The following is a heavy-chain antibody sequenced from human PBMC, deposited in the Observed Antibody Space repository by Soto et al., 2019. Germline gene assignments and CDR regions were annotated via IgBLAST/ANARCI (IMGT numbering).Heavy chain of an antibody. Sequence: ASVKVSCKASGYTFTSYGISWVRQAPGQGLEWKGWISAYNGNTNYAQKLQGRVTMTTDTSTSTAYMELRSLRSDDTALYYRASGAWVGYSYGYFAFDIWGQGTMVTVSS. CDR2: ISAYNGNT. CDR3: ASGAWVGYSYGYFAFDI. CDR1: GYTFTSYG. V-gene: IGHV1-18*01. J-gene: IGHJ3*02. D-gene: IGHD5-18*01.